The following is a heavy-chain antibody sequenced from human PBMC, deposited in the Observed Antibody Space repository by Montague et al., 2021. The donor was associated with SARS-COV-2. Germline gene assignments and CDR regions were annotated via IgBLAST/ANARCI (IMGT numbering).Heavy chain of an antibody. CDR1: AGTISRTSYY. V-gene: IGHV4-39*01. CDR3: ARHITGSGNAFDI. Sequence: SETLSLTCTVSAGTISRTSYYWGCIPQPTAKGTAWIGSLSYSWFTYSKSSLKSRVTVSVDTSKNQFSLRLSSVTAADTAVYYCARHITGSGNAFDIWGQGTLVT. D-gene: IGHD3-10*01. CDR2: LSYSWFT. J-gene: IGHJ3*02.